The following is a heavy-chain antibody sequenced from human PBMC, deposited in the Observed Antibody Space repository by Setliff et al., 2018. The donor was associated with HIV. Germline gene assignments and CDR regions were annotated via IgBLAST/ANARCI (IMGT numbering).Heavy chain of an antibody. J-gene: IGHJ4*02. V-gene: IGHV4-61*09. CDR3: ARGGLYYYDSSGYSLGY. CDR1: GGSISSGSYY. D-gene: IGHD3-22*01. Sequence: PSETLSLTCTVSGGSISSGSYYWSWIRQPAGKGLEWIGHIYTSGSTNYNPSLKSRVTISVDTSKNQFSLKLSSVTAADTAVYYCARGGLYYYDSSGYSLGYWGQGTLVTVS. CDR2: IYTSGST.